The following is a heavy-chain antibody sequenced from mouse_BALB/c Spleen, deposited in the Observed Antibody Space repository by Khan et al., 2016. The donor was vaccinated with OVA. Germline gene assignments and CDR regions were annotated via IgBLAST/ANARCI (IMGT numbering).Heavy chain of an antibody. CDR1: GFSLTTYG. CDR2: IWGDGST. V-gene: IGHV2-3*01. J-gene: IGHJ3*01. Sequence: QVQLKESGPGLVAPSQSLSITCTVSGFSLTTYGISWVRQPPGKGLEWLGVIWGDGSTNYHSALRSRLSISKENPKSQVILQLNSLQTADQTTYYCAKDTAGFWFAYWGQGTLVTVSA. CDR3: AKDTAGFWFAY.